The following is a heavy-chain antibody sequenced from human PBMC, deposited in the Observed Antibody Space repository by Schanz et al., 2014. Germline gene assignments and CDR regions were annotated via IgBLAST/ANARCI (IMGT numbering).Heavy chain of an antibody. J-gene: IGHJ4*02. CDR2: VHPGGST. D-gene: IGHD2-2*01. CDR3: ARESSNDIVLVPGAVFDH. V-gene: IGHV3-66*02. CDR1: GFTFSSYA. Sequence: EVQLVESGGGLIQPGGSLRLSCAASGFTFSSYAMTWVRQAPGKGLEWVSFVHPGGSTYYPDSVKGRFTISRDNSKNTVYLQMNSLRPGDTAVYYCARESSNDIVLVPGAVFDHWGQGILVTVSS.